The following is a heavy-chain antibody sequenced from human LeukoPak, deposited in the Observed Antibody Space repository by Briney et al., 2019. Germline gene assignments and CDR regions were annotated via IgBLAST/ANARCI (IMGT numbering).Heavy chain of an antibody. Sequence: GGSLRLSCAASGFTFSSYAMSWVRQAPGKGLEWVSAISGSGGSTYYADSVKGRFTISRDNAKNSLYLQMNSLRAEDTAVYYCASDIVVVPAAIGSAFDIWGQGTMVTVSS. V-gene: IGHV3-23*01. CDR1: GFTFSSYA. D-gene: IGHD2-2*02. J-gene: IGHJ3*02. CDR2: ISGSGGST. CDR3: ASDIVVVPAAIGSAFDI.